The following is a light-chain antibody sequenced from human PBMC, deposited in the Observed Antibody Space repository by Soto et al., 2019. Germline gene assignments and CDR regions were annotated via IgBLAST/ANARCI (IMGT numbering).Light chain of an antibody. J-gene: IGKJ5*01. Sequence: EVVMTQSPASLSLSAGERATLTCRASQSVSAYFAWYQQKAGHATMLLIYDVSNRTGVIPAMFASGCSREFSLIIISMLAHEYSAVYCYQHRSNWITFGQGTRLEIK. CDR2: DVS. CDR3: QHRSNWIT. CDR1: QSVSAY. V-gene: IGKV3-11*02.